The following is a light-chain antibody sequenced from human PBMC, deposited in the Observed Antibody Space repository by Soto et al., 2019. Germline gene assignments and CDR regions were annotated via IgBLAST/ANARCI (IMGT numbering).Light chain of an antibody. J-gene: IGLJ2*01. CDR2: EVS. Sequence: QSALTQPPSASGSPGQSVTLSCTGTSSDVGGYNYVSWYQQHPGKAPKLMIYEVSKRPSGVPDRFSGSKSGNTASLTVSGLQAEDEADYYCSSYAGSNVVFGGGTQLTVL. CDR3: SSYAGSNVV. V-gene: IGLV2-8*01. CDR1: SSDVGGYNY.